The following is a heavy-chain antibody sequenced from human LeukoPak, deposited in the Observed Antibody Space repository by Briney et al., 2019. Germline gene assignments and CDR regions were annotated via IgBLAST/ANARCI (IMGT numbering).Heavy chain of an antibody. CDR1: GGSISSSSYY. CDR2: IYYSGST. J-gene: IGHJ5*02. CDR3: ARDSSDPTYYDFWSGSSESWFDP. Sequence: SETLSLTCTVSGGSISSSSYYWGWIRQPPGKGLEWIGSIYYSGSTNYNPSLKSRVTISVDTSKNQFSLKLSSVTAADTAVYYCARDSSDPTYYDFWSGSSESWFDPWGQGTLVTVSS. V-gene: IGHV4-39*07. D-gene: IGHD3-3*01.